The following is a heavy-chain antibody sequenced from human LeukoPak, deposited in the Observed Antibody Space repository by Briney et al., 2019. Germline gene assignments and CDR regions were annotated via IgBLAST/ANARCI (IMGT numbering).Heavy chain of an antibody. Sequence: PGGSLTLSCAASGFTFSSYAMHWVRQAPGKGLEWVAVISYDGSNKYYADSVKGRFTISRDNSKNTLFLQVKSLRAEDTAVYYCARELYYYGSGSYYPHRYYFDYWGQGTLVTVSS. CDR3: ARELYYYGSGSYYPHRYYFDY. V-gene: IGHV3-30*04. CDR2: ISYDGSNK. J-gene: IGHJ4*02. CDR1: GFTFSSYA. D-gene: IGHD3-10*01.